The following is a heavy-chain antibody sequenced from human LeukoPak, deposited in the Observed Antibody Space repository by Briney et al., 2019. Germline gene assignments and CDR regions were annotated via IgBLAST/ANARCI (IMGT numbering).Heavy chain of an antibody. V-gene: IGHV3-23*01. J-gene: IGHJ4*03. CDR2: ISGTGFTT. Sequence: QSSETLSLTCTVSGGSVSSGTYYWSWVRQAPGKGLEWVSVISGTGFTTHHTDSVKGRFTISRDNSKSMLYLQMDGLRVEDTAIYFCTKDVQVGPTRGFFDFWGQGTLVTVSS. CDR3: TKDVQVGPTRGFFDF. CDR1: GGSVSSGTYY. D-gene: IGHD1-26*01.